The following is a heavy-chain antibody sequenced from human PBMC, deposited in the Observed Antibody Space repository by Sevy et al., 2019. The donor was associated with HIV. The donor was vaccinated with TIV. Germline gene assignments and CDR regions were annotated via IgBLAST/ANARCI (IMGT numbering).Heavy chain of an antibody. J-gene: IGHJ4*02. D-gene: IGHD1-26*01. V-gene: IGHV1-18*01. CDR2: ISAYNGNT. Sequence: ASVKVSCKASGYTFTSYGISWVRQAPGQGLEWMGWISAYNGNTNYAQKLQGRVTMTTDTSTGTAYMELRSLRSDDTAVYYCARDDNSGSYGGGYGFDYWGQGTLVTVSS. CDR3: ARDDNSGSYGGGYGFDY. CDR1: GYTFTSYG.